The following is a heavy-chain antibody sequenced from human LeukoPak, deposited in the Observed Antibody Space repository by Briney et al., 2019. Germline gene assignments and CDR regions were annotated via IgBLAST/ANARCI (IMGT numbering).Heavy chain of an antibody. CDR1: GFTFSSYW. J-gene: IGHJ4*02. V-gene: IGHV3-7*01. Sequence: PGGSLRLSCAASGFTFSSYWMSWVRQAPGKGLKWVANIKQDGSEKYYVDSVKGRFTISRDNAKNSLYLQMNSLRAEDTAVYYCARVSWRGSSMGGYFDYWGQGTLVTVSS. CDR2: IKQDGSEK. CDR3: ARVSWRGSSMGGYFDY. D-gene: IGHD3-10*01.